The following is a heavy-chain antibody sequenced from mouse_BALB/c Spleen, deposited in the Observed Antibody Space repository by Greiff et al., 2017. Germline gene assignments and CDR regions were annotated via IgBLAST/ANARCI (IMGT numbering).Heavy chain of an antibody. D-gene: IGHD3-3*01. V-gene: IGHV5-6-5*01. Sequence: EVQRVESGGGLVKPGGSLKLSCAASGFTFSSYAMSWVRQTPEKRLEWVASISSGGSTYYPDSVKGRFTISRDNARNILYLQMSSLRSEDTAMYYCARGQRGWDYFDYWGQGTTLTVSS. CDR1: GFTFSSYA. CDR2: ISSGGST. CDR3: ARGQRGWDYFDY. J-gene: IGHJ2*01.